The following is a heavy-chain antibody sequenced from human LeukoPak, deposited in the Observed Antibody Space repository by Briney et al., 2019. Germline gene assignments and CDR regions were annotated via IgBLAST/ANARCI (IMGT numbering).Heavy chain of an antibody. J-gene: IGHJ2*01. CDR3: ARGYYDFWSGYSWYFDL. Sequence: SETLSLTCTVSGYSISSGYYWGWIRQPPGKGLEWIGEINHSGSTNYNPSLKSRVTISVDTSKNQFSLKLSSVTAADTAVYYCARGYYDFWSGYSWYFDLWGRGTLVTVSS. V-gene: IGHV4-38-2*02. CDR1: GYSISSGYY. D-gene: IGHD3-3*01. CDR2: INHSGST.